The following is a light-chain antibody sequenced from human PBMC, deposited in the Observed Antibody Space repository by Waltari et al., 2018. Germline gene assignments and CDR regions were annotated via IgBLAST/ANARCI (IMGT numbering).Light chain of an antibody. Sequence: SPPPPPPSCSGLPGHPIPFPSTGPTMNLPLFDSFPWYQHHPGKAPKLLIYDVSHRPSGVSDRFSGSKSGITASLTISGLQAEDEAEYFCSSYAGTYTYVVFGGGTKLTVL. CDR3: SSYAGTYTYVV. CDR2: DVS. J-gene: IGLJ2*01. V-gene: IGLV2-23*02. CDR1: TMNLPLFDS.